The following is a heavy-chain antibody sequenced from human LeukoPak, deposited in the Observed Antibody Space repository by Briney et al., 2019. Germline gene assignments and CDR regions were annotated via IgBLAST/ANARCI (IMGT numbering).Heavy chain of an antibody. CDR2: INHSGST. V-gene: IGHV4-34*01. D-gene: IGHD3/OR15-3a*01. Sequence: SETLSLTCAVYGGSFSGYYWSWIRQPPGKGLEWIGEINHSGSTNYNPSLKSRVTISVDTSKNQFSLKLSSVTAADTAVYYYARSFSGTVIFRYWGQGTLVTVSS. CDR1: GGSFSGYY. J-gene: IGHJ4*02. CDR3: ARSFSGTVIFRY.